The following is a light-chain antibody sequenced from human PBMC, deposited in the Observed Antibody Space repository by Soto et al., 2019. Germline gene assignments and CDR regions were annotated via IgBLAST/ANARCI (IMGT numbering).Light chain of an antibody. CDR2: GAS. CDR1: QSVSSSY. V-gene: IGKV3-15*01. CDR3: QRYNNWPLT. J-gene: IGKJ4*01. Sequence: EIVLTQSPGTLSLSPGERATLSCRASQSVSSSYLAWYQQKPGQAPRLLIYGASTRATGVPARFSGSRSGTEFTLTINSLQSEDFAVYYCQRYNNWPLTFGGGTKVDIK.